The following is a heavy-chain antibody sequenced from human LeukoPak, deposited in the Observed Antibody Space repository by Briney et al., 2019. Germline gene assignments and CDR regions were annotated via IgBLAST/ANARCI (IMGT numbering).Heavy chain of an antibody. V-gene: IGHV1-2*02. D-gene: IGHD3-10*01. Sequence: GASVTVSCKVSGYTFTDYYMHWVRQAPGQGLDWMGWINPNSGGTNYAQKFQGRVTMTRDTSISTAYMELSRLRSDDTAVYYCARLYYYGSGIYDYWGQGTLVTVSS. CDR1: GYTFTDYY. J-gene: IGHJ4*02. CDR3: ARLYYYGSGIYDY. CDR2: INPNSGGT.